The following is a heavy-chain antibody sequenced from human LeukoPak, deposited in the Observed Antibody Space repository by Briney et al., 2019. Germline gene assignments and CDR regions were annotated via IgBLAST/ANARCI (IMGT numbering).Heavy chain of an antibody. CDR1: GFTFSFYN. Sequence: PGGSLRLSCTASGFTFSFYNMNWVRQAPGKGLEWVSYISTSSNYIYYADSVKGRFTISRDNAQNSLYLQINSLRAEDTALYYCARGSYDSSGTVDYWGQGTLVTVSS. D-gene: IGHD3-22*01. J-gene: IGHJ4*02. V-gene: IGHV3-21*01. CDR2: ISTSSNYI. CDR3: ARGSYDSSGTVDY.